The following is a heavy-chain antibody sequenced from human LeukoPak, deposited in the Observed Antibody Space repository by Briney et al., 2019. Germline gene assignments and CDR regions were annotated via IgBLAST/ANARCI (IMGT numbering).Heavy chain of an antibody. Sequence: PGGSLRLSCAASGFTFSSYSMNWVCQAPGKGLEWVSSISSSSSYIYYADSVKGRFTISRDNAKNSLYLQMNSLRAEDTAVYYCARGEGGKLELPESAFDIWGQGTMVTVSS. CDR3: ARGEGGKLELPESAFDI. D-gene: IGHD1-7*01. CDR2: ISSSSSYI. J-gene: IGHJ3*02. V-gene: IGHV3-21*01. CDR1: GFTFSSYS.